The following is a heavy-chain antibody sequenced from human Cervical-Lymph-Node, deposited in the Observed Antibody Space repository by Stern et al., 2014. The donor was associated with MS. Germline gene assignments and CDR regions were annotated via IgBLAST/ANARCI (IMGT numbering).Heavy chain of an antibody. CDR2: INPSGGST. V-gene: IGHV1-46*01. Sequence: QEQLVQTGAEVKKPGASVKVSCKASGYTFTSYYMNWVRQAHGQGLEWMGIINPSGGSTSYAQKFQGRFSMTRDTSTSTVYMELSSLRSEDTAVYYCARGGSAVAQPNFDYWGQGTLVTVSS. D-gene: IGHD6-19*01. CDR3: ARGGSAVAQPNFDY. J-gene: IGHJ4*02. CDR1: GYTFTSYY.